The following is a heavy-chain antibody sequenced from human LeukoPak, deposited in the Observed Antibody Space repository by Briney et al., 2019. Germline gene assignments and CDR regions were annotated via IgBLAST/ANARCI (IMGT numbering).Heavy chain of an antibody. D-gene: IGHD6-19*01. V-gene: IGHV4-30-2*01. CDR1: GGSISSGGYY. Sequence: PSQTLSLTCTVSGGSISSGGYYWSWIRQPPGKGLEWIGYIYHSGSTYYNPSLKSRVTISVDRSKNQFSLKLSSVTAADTAVYYCARGRDAKRKVAVAGTPLTDFDYWGQGTLVTVSS. CDR2: IYHSGST. J-gene: IGHJ4*02. CDR3: ARGRDAKRKVAVAGTPLTDFDY.